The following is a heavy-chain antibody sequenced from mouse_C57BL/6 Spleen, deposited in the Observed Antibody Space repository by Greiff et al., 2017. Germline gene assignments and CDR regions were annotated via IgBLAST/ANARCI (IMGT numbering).Heavy chain of an antibody. Sequence: VQRVESGAELVKPGASVKISCKASGYTFTDYYINWVKQRPGQGLEWIGKIGPGSGSTYYNEKFKGKATLTADKSSSTAYMQLSSLTSEDSAVYFCARRALYYGSSYPYYFDYWGQGTTLTVSS. CDR1: GYTFTDYY. D-gene: IGHD1-1*01. CDR2: IGPGSGST. CDR3: ARRALYYGSSYPYYFDY. V-gene: IGHV1-77*01. J-gene: IGHJ2*01.